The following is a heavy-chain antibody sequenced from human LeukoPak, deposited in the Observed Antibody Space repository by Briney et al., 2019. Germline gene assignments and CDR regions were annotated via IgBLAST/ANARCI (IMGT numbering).Heavy chain of an antibody. V-gene: IGHV3-66*01. J-gene: IGHJ3*02. D-gene: IGHD6-19*01. CDR1: GFTVSSNY. CDR2: IYSGGST. CDR3: ARESEAVASDAFDI. Sequence: GGSLRLSCAASGFTVSSNYMSWVRQAPGKGLEWVSVIYSGGSTYYADSVKGRFTISRDNSKNTLYLRMNSLRAEDTAVYYCARESEAVASDAFDIWGQGTMVTVSS.